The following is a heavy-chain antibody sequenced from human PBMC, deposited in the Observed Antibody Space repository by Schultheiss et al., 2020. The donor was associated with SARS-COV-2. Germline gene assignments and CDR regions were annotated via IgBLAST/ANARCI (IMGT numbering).Heavy chain of an antibody. CDR1: GGSISSGGYS. V-gene: IGHV4-61*08. D-gene: IGHD5-18*01. J-gene: IGHJ5*02. CDR2: IYYSGST. CDR3: ARMGYTEGWFDP. Sequence: SETLSLTCAVSGGSISSGGYSWSWIRQPPGKGLEWIGYIYYSGSTNYNPSLKSRVTISVDTSKNQFSLKLSSVTAADTAVYYCARMGYTEGWFDPWGQGTLVTVSS.